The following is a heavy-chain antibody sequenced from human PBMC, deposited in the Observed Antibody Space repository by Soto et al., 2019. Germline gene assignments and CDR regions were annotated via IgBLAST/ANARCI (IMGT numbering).Heavy chain of an antibody. D-gene: IGHD2-15*01. CDR2: ISGSGGST. J-gene: IGHJ4*02. CDR1: GFTFSSYA. Sequence: GGSLRLSCAASGFTFSSYAMSWVRQAPGKGLEWVSAISGSGGSTYYADSVKGWFTISRDNSKNTLYLQMNSLRAEDTAVYYCAKEAIVVVVAAIAFDYWGQGTLVTVSS. CDR3: AKEAIVVVVAAIAFDY. V-gene: IGHV3-23*01.